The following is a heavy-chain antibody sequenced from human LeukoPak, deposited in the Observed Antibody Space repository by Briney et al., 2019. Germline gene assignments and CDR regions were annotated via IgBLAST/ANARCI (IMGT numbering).Heavy chain of an antibody. Sequence: ASVKVSRKASGYTFTGYYMHWVRQAPGQGLEWMGWINPNSGGTNYAQKFQGRVTMTRDTSISTAYMELSRLRSDDTAVYYCARVNPILKRFGELLKDWFDPWGQGTLVTVSS. CDR2: INPNSGGT. D-gene: IGHD3-10*01. CDR3: ARVNPILKRFGELLKDWFDP. V-gene: IGHV1-2*02. CDR1: GYTFTGYY. J-gene: IGHJ5*02.